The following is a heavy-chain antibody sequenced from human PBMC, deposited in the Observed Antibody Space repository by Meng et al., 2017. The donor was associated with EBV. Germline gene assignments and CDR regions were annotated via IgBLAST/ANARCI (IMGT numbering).Heavy chain of an antibody. CDR2: IRSKAKSYAT. J-gene: IGHJ4*02. CDR1: GFTFSGLA. CDR3: TRMSSPLDY. Sequence: LVESGGGLVRPGGSLKPSGAASGFTFSGLAMHWVRQASGKGLEWVGRIRSKAKSYATAYAASVKGRFTISRDDSKNTAYLQMNSLKTEDTAVYYCTRMSSPLDYWGQGTLVTVSS. V-gene: IGHV3-73*02. D-gene: IGHD2-2*01.